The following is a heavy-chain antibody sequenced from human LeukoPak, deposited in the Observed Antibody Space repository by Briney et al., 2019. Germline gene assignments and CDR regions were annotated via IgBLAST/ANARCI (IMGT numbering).Heavy chain of an antibody. CDR1: GGSISSYY. J-gene: IGHJ2*01. V-gene: IGHV4-4*07. CDR2: IYTSGST. D-gene: IGHD6-19*01. CDR3: ARDPGYSSGWYWYFDL. Sequence: SETLSLTCTVSGGSISSYYWSWIRQPAGKGLGWIGRIYTSGSTNYNPSLKSRVTMSVDTSKNQFSLKLSSVTAADTAVYYCARDPGYSSGWYWYFDLWGRGTLVTVSS.